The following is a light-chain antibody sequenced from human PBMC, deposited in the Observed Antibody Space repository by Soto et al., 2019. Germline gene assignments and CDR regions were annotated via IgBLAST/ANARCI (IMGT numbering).Light chain of an antibody. CDR1: QSVSSSY. Sequence: EMVLTQSPGTLSLSPGERATLSCRASQSVSSSYLAWYQQKPGQAPRLLVYGASNRATGIPGRFSGSGSGSEFTLTISSLQSEDFAVYYCQQYNNWPWTFGQGTKVDIK. CDR3: QQYNNWPWT. J-gene: IGKJ1*01. V-gene: IGKV3D-15*01. CDR2: GAS.